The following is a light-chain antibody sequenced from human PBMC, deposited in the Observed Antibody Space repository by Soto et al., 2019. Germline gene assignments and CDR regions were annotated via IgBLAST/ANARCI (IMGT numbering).Light chain of an antibody. Sequence: DIQLTQSPSSLSASVGDSVTITCLASQTTNNYLYWYQQKPGKAPKLLIDTAASLHGGVPSRFTFTTSGTSFTLTISSLQPEDVATYYCHQTYHTPPTFGQGTKVDIK. CDR2: TAA. J-gene: IGKJ1*01. CDR1: QTTNNY. CDR3: HQTYHTPPT. V-gene: IGKV1-39*01.